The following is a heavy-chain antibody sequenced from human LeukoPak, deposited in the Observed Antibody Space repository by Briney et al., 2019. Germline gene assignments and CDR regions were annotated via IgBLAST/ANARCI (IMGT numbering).Heavy chain of an antibody. Sequence: GGSLRLSCEASGFILSSYGMHWVRQAPGKGLEWVAFIAYQGSNTYYEDSVKGRFTISRDISKNTLYLQMNSLRAEDTAVYYCVRDWGYDSSGYWQKYFDTWGQGTLVTVSS. CDR1: GFILSSYG. CDR3: VRDWGYDSSGYWQKYFDT. CDR2: IAYQGSNT. D-gene: IGHD3-22*01. V-gene: IGHV3-30*03. J-gene: IGHJ4*02.